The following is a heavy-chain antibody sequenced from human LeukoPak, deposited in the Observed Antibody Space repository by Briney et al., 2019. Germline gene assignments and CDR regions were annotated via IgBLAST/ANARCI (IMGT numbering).Heavy chain of an antibody. J-gene: IGHJ4*02. CDR2: IMSMFGTA. CDR3: ARGREIPAIGLDY. Sequence: ASVKVSCKASGGTFSSYALTWVRQAPGQGLEWMGGIMSMFGTAKYAQKFQGRVTITADESTSTAYMELSSLRSEDTAVYYCARGREIPAIGLDYWGQGTLVTVSS. D-gene: IGHD5-18*01. V-gene: IGHV1-69*13. CDR1: GGTFSSYA.